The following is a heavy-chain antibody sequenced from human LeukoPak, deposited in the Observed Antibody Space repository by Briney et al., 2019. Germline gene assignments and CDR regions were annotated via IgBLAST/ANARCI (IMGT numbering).Heavy chain of an antibody. CDR3: ARDPVIPTAASNWYFDL. J-gene: IGHJ2*01. D-gene: IGHD6-13*01. CDR2: IYRGGST. Sequence: GGSLRLSCAASGFTVSSNYMNWVRQAPGKGLEWVSIIYRGGSTYYADSVKGRFTISRDISKNTLHLQMNSLRAEDTAVYYCARDPVIPTAASNWYFDLWGRGTLVTVSS. CDR1: GFTVSSNY. V-gene: IGHV3-53*01.